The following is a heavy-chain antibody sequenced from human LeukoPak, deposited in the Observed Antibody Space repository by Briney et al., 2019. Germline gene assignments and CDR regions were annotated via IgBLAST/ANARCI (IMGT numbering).Heavy chain of an antibody. Sequence: AGSLKLSCAASGFTFSGSAMHWVRQASGKGLEWVGRIRSKANSYATAYAASVKGRFTISRDDSKNTAYLQMNSLKTEDTAVYYCTSRTRILEYCSSTSCPIIDYWGQGTLVTVSS. D-gene: IGHD2-2*01. J-gene: IGHJ4*02. V-gene: IGHV3-73*01. CDR2: IRSKANSYAT. CDR1: GFTFSGSA. CDR3: TSRTRILEYCSSTSCPIIDY.